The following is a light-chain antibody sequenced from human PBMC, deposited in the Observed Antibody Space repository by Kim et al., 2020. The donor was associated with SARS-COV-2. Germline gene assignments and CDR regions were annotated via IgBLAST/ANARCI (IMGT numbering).Light chain of an antibody. V-gene: IGLV3-1*01. CDR3: QAWDSSTATYV. Sequence: PGQTASITCSGDKLGNKYACWYQQKPGQSPVMVIYQDIKRPSGIPERFSGSNSGNTATLTISGTQAMDEADYYCQAWDSSTATYVFGTGTKVTVL. J-gene: IGLJ1*01. CDR1: KLGNKY. CDR2: QDI.